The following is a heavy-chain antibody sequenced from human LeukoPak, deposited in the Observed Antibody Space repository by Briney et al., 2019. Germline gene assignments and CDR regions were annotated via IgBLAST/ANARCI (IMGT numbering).Heavy chain of an antibody. CDR2: ISYDGSNK. Sequence: GGSLRLSCAASGFTFSSYAMHWVRQAPGKGLEWVAVISYDGSNKYYADSVKGRFTISRDNSKNTLYLQMNSLRAEDTAVYYCARGRRDGYNWVFDYWGQGTLVTVSS. CDR3: ARGRRDGYNWVFDY. J-gene: IGHJ4*02. D-gene: IGHD5-24*01. V-gene: IGHV3-30-3*01. CDR1: GFTFSSYA.